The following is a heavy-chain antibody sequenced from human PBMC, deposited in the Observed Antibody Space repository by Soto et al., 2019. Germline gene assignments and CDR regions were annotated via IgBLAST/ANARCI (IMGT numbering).Heavy chain of an antibody. J-gene: IGHJ4*02. CDR3: ARDRRGYYFDY. CDR1: GFTFSTYA. CDR2: IWYDGSNK. D-gene: IGHD3-3*01. V-gene: IGHV3-33*08. Sequence: GGSLRLSCAASGFTFSTYAMSWVRQAPGKGLEWVAVIWYDGSNKYYADSVKGRFTISRDNSKNTLYLQMNSLRAEDTAVYYCARDRRGYYFDYWGQGTLVTVS.